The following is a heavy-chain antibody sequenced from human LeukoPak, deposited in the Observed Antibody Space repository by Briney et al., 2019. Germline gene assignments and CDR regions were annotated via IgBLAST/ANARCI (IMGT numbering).Heavy chain of an antibody. CDR2: INHSGST. CDR3: ARGKIRTVAAAGTSTFNWFDP. V-gene: IGHV4-38-2*02. D-gene: IGHD6-13*01. J-gene: IGHJ5*02. Sequence: SETLSLTCSVSGYSIISGYYWGWIRQPPGKGLEWIGEINHSGSTNYNPSLKSRVTISVDTSKNQFSLKLSSVTAADTAVYYCARGKIRTVAAAGTSTFNWFDPWGQGTLVTVSS. CDR1: GYSIISGYY.